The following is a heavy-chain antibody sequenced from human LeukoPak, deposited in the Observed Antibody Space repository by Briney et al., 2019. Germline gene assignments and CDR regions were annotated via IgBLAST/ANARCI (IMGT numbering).Heavy chain of an antibody. Sequence: ASEKVSCKASGHTFINYFIHWVRQAPGQGLEWMGIIIPSGGSTNYAQKFQGRLTMTRDTSTSTVYMDLSCLRSEDTAVYYCARDSKGDGYNFHYWVQGTLVTVSS. V-gene: IGHV1-46*01. CDR3: ARDSKGDGYNFHY. CDR1: GHTFINYF. J-gene: IGHJ4*02. D-gene: IGHD5-24*01. CDR2: IIPSGGST.